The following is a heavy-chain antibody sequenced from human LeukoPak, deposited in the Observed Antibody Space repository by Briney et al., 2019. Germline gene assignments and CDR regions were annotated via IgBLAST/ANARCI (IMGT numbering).Heavy chain of an antibody. CDR3: ARATNWGFNP. V-gene: IGHV4-38-2*02. Sequence: SETLSLTCTVSRYSISSDYYWGWIRQPPGKGLEWIASMYQTGSTYYNPSLKSRVTISVDTSKNQFSLKLSSVTAADTAVYYCARATNWGFNPWGQGTLVTVSS. CDR2: MYQTGST. D-gene: IGHD3-16*01. CDR1: RYSISSDYY. J-gene: IGHJ5*02.